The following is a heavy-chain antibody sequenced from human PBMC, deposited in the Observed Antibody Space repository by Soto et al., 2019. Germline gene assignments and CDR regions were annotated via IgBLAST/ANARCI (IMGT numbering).Heavy chain of an antibody. CDR1: GDTLSHYG. V-gene: IGHV1-69*13. Sequence: GASVKVSFKASGDTLSHYGVSWLRQVPGKGLEWMGGTTAILGTRDYAQKFQGRMTITSDESTTTSYMELNSLTSDDTAVYYCAAGDSSDTGDHWGQGTLVTVSS. J-gene: IGHJ4*02. CDR3: AAGDSSDTGDH. CDR2: TTAILGTR. D-gene: IGHD5-18*01.